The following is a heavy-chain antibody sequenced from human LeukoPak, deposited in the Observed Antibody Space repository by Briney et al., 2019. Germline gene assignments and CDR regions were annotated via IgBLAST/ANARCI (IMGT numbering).Heavy chain of an antibody. Sequence: GGSLRLSCAASGFTFISYSMKWVRQAPGKGLEWVSSISSSSSYIYYADSVKGRFTISRDNTKNSLYLQMNSLRAEDTAVYYCARGQAAAVDYWGQGTLVTVSS. D-gene: IGHD6-13*01. CDR2: ISSSSSYI. V-gene: IGHV3-21*01. CDR1: GFTFISYS. J-gene: IGHJ4*02. CDR3: ARGQAAAVDY.